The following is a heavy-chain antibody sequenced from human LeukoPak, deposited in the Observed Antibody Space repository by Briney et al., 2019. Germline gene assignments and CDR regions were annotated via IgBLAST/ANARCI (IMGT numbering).Heavy chain of an antibody. V-gene: IGHV5-51*01. J-gene: IGHJ3*01. CDR2: IYPGDSDT. CDR3: ARRSVADTTGYGLDL. Sequence: AGESLKMYCSASGYKFPNQWLAWVRQMPGKGLEWVGNIYPGDSDTRYNPSFQGHVTISADKSTSTAYLQWSRLQASDTAMYYCARRSVADTTGYGLDLWGQGTLVTVSS. D-gene: IGHD4-11*01. CDR1: GYKFPNQW.